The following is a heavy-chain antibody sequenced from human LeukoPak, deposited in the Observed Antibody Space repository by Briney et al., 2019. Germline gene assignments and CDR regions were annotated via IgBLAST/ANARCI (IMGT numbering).Heavy chain of an antibody. CDR1: GFTFSSYS. CDR3: ARDVPAAMLYYYYYMDV. Sequence: GSLRLSCAASGFTFSSYSMNWVRQAPGKGLEWVSSISSSSSYIYYADSVKGRFTISRDNAMNSLYLQMNSLRAEDTAVYYCARDVPAAMLYYYYYMDVWGKGTTVTISS. J-gene: IGHJ6*03. CDR2: ISSSSSYI. V-gene: IGHV3-21*01. D-gene: IGHD2-2*01.